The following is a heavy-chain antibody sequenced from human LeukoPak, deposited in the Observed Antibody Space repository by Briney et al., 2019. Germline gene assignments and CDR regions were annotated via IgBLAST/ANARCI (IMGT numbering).Heavy chain of an antibody. D-gene: IGHD6-19*01. Sequence: PSETLSLTCAVYGGSFSGYYWSWIRQPPGKGLEWIGEINHSGSTNYNPSLKSRVTISVDTSKNQFSLKLSSVTAADTAVYYCARHGRQWLGYWGQGTLVTVSS. V-gene: IGHV4-34*01. CDR1: GGSFSGYY. CDR2: INHSGST. J-gene: IGHJ4*02. CDR3: ARHGRQWLGY.